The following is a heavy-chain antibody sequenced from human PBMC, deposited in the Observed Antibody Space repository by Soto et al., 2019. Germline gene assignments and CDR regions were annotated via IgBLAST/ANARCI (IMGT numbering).Heavy chain of an antibody. D-gene: IGHD1-26*01. CDR1: ADIFRGHG. J-gene: IGHJ4*02. CDR3: ARGGVGGTTCYGYFDY. CDR2: IRHDGSEI. Sequence: GGSLRLSCAASADIFRGHGMHWVRQAPCKGLEWVAIIRHDGSEIHYADSVKGRFSISRDNSKNTLHLQMNSLRVEDSALYYCARGGVGGTTCYGYFDYWGQGPLVTVSS. V-gene: IGHV3-30*02.